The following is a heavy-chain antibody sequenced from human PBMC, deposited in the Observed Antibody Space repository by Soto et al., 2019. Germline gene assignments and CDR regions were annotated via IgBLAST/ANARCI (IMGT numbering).Heavy chain of an antibody. D-gene: IGHD4-17*01. J-gene: IGHJ4*02. Sequence: QVQLVQSGDEVKKPGSSVNVSCKASGGTFSTYGMNWVRQAPGQGLEWMGGIIPKFGTTNYAQKFQGRVTITADESTNTAYMELNYLRSEDTAVYFCARELDPYYGGNSLSLDYWGQGTLVTVSS. V-gene: IGHV1-69*13. CDR1: GGTFSTYG. CDR2: IIPKFGTT. CDR3: ARELDPYYGGNSLSLDY.